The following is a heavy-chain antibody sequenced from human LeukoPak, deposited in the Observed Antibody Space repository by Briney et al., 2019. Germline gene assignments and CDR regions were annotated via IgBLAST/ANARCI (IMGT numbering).Heavy chain of an antibody. CDR1: GYTFTGYY. J-gene: IGHJ4*02. CDR2: INPNSGGT. Sequence: WASVTVSCKASGYTFTGYYMHWVRQAPGQGLEWMGWINPNSGGTNYAQKFQGWVTMTRDTSISTAYMELSRLRSDDTAVYYCAREIYGCSGGSCYYDYWGQGTLVTVSS. D-gene: IGHD2-15*01. CDR3: AREIYGCSGGSCYYDY. V-gene: IGHV1-2*04.